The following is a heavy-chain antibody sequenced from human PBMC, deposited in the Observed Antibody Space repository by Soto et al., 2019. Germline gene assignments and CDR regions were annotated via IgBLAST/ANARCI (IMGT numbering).Heavy chain of an antibody. J-gene: IGHJ4*02. CDR2: ISGYNGDT. CDR1: GYTYSKYI. D-gene: IGHD3-3*02. Sequence: QVQLVQSGAEVKKPGASVKVSCKTSGYTYSKYIIAWVRQTPGQGLEWMGWISGYNGDTQYAQELQGRVTFTSETSTSTAYIELRSLTADDTAVYYCVREFLAGIFDNWGQGTLVPVSS. V-gene: IGHV1-18*04. CDR3: VREFLAGIFDN.